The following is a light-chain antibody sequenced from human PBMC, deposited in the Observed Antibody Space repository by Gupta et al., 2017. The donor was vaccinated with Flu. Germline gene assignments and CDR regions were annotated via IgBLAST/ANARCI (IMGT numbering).Light chain of an antibody. CDR2: WAS. CDR1: QSILYSSNNRNY. Sequence: DLVMTQSPDSLAVSLGERATINCKSSQSILYSSNNRNYLAWYQQKPGQPPKLLIYWASTRESGVPDRFSGSGSGTDFTLTISSLQAEDVAVYYCQQYYGGPRTFGQGTKVEVK. V-gene: IGKV4-1*01. CDR3: QQYYGGPRT. J-gene: IGKJ1*01.